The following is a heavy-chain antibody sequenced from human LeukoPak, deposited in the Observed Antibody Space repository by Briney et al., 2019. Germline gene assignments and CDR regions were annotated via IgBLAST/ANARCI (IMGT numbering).Heavy chain of an antibody. CDR3: ARHLSGSYEFDY. V-gene: IGHV4-59*08. Sequence: SETLSLTCTVSGGSFSSYYWSWIRQPPGKGLEWIGYMYYSGSTNYNPSLKSRVTISVDTSRNQFSLKLSSVTAADTAVYYCARHLSGSYEFDYWGQGTLVTVSS. CDR2: MYYSGST. J-gene: IGHJ4*02. CDR1: GGSFSSYY. D-gene: IGHD1-26*01.